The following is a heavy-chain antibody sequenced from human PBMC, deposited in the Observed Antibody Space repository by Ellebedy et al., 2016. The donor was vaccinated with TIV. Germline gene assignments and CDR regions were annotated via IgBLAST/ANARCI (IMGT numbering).Heavy chain of an antibody. CDR1: GYTLTELS. CDR2: FDPEYGET. CDR3: ATDLRYCTNGVCFKRFDAFDV. D-gene: IGHD2-8*01. J-gene: IGHJ3*01. Sequence: AASVKVSCKVSGYTLTELSMHWVRQAPGKGLEWMGGFDPEYGETTNAQKFQGRVTMTEDTSTDTAYMELRSLRSEDTAVYYCATDLRYCTNGVCFKRFDAFDVWGQGTMVTVSS. V-gene: IGHV1-24*01.